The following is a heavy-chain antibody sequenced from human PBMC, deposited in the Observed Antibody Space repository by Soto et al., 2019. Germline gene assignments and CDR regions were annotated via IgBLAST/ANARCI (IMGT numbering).Heavy chain of an antibody. D-gene: IGHD1-1*01. CDR2: INHSGST. Sequence: SETLSLTCAVYGGSFSGYYWSWIRQPPGKGLEWIGEINHSGSTNYNPSLKSRVTISVDTSKNQFSLKLSSVTAADTAVYYCARLQPWRSFDYWGQGTLVTVSS. J-gene: IGHJ4*02. CDR1: GGSFSGYY. V-gene: IGHV4-34*01. CDR3: ARLQPWRSFDY.